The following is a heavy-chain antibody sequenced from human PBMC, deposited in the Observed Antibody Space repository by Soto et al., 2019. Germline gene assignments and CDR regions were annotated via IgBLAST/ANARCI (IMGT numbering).Heavy chain of an antibody. Sequence: GASVKVSCKASGYTFTSYGISWVRQAPGQGLEWMGWTSAYNGNTNYAQKLQGRVTMATDTSTSTAYMELRSLRSDDTAVYYCAREGAAAGKGWFDPWGQGTLVTVSS. CDR3: AREGAAAGKGWFDP. D-gene: IGHD6-13*01. J-gene: IGHJ5*02. V-gene: IGHV1-18*04. CDR2: TSAYNGNT. CDR1: GYTFTSYG.